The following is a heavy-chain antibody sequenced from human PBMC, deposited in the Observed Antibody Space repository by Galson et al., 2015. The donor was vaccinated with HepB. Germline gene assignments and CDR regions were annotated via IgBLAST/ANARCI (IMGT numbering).Heavy chain of an antibody. V-gene: IGHV3-49*03. CDR2: IRSKAYGGTT. Sequence: SLRLSCAASGFTFGDYAMSWFRQAPGKGLEWVGFIRSKAYGGTTEYAASVKGRFTISRDDSKSIAYLQMNSLKTEDTAVYYCKGSTDWLQHAAFDIWGQGTMVTVSS. CDR3: KGSTDWLQHAAFDI. CDR1: GFTFGDYA. J-gene: IGHJ3*02. D-gene: IGHD3-9*01.